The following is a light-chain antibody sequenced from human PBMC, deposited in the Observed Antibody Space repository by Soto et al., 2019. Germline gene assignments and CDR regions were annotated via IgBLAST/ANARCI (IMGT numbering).Light chain of an antibody. Sequence: DIDMAPSSSSRSACVGDSVTITCQASQDISNYLNWYQQKPGKAPKLLIYDASSLESGVPSRFSGSGSGTEFTLTINSLQPEDFATYFCLQYNNYPFTFGQGTRLEI. CDR2: DAS. V-gene: IGKV1-17*01. CDR3: LQYNNYPFT. J-gene: IGKJ5*01. CDR1: QDISNY.